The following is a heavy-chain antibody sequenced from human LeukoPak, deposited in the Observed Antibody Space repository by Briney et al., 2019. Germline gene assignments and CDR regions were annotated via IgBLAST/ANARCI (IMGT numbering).Heavy chain of an antibody. V-gene: IGHV1-46*01. CDR1: GYTFTGYY. CDR3: ARGISTWRIVGAHWY. D-gene: IGHD1-26*01. J-gene: IGHJ4*02. CDR2: INPSGGST. Sequence: ASVKVSCKASGYTFTGYYMHWVRQAPGQGLEWMGIINPSGGSTSYAQKFQGRVTMTRDTSTSTVYMELSSLRSEDTAVYYCARGISTWRIVGAHWYWGQGTLVTVSS.